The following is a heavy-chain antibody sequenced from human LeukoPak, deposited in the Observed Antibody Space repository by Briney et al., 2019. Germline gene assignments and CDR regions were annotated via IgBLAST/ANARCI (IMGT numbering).Heavy chain of an antibody. CDR3: ARDRTFHYYYYYMDV. V-gene: IGHV1-46*01. CDR2: INPSGGST. Sequence: ASVKVSCKASGYTFTSYYMHWVRQAPGQGLEWMGIINPSGGSTSYAQKFQGRVTITTDESTSTAHMELSSLRSEDTAVYYCARDRTFHYYYYYMDVWGKGTTVTVSS. D-gene: IGHD2-21*01. J-gene: IGHJ6*03. CDR1: GYTFTSYY.